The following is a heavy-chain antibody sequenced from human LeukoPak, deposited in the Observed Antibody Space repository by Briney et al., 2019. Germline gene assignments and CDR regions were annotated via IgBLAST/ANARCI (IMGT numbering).Heavy chain of an antibody. J-gene: IGHJ6*02. CDR3: ARGFYSMVSSYYYYGMDV. D-gene: IGHD4-11*01. CDR2: IYTRGST. CDR1: GGFISSYY. Sequence: SETLSLTCTVSGGFISSYYWSWIRQPAGKGLEWIGRIYTRGSTNYNPSLKSRVTMSVDTSKNQFSLKLSSVTAADTAVYYCARGFYSMVSSYYYYGMDVWGQGTTVTVSS. V-gene: IGHV4-4*07.